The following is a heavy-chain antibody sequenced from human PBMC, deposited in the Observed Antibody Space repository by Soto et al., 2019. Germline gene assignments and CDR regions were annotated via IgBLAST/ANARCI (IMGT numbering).Heavy chain of an antibody. CDR3: AKLLERAPIGDFEY. Sequence: EVHLLESGGDLVQPGGSLRVSCAASGFTFSSHAMSWVRQAPGKGLEWVSSISGGGGTTDYADSVKGRFTISGDTSKNTLALQMNSLRAEDTAVYYCAKLLERAPIGDFEYWGQGTLVTVSS. V-gene: IGHV3-23*01. CDR2: ISGGGGTT. D-gene: IGHD1-1*01. CDR1: GFTFSSHA. J-gene: IGHJ4*02.